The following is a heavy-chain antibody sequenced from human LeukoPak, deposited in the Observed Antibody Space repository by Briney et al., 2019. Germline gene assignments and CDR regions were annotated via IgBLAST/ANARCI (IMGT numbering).Heavy chain of an antibody. Sequence: ASETLSLTCTVSSGSISSSSYYWSWIRQPPGKGLEWIGYIYYTGYTNYNPSLKSRVTISVGTSKKQFSLKLDSVTAADTAVYYCARGHLTGRGYVDYWGQGTLVTVSS. CDR1: SGSISSSSYY. J-gene: IGHJ4*02. CDR3: ARGHLTGRGYVDY. CDR2: IYYTGYT. D-gene: IGHD1-20*01. V-gene: IGHV4-61*01.